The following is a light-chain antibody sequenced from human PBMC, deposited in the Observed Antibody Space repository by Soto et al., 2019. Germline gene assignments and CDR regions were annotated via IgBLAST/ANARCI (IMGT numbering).Light chain of an antibody. J-gene: IGKJ1*01. CDR3: QQYNDNWT. CDR1: QSISSW. CDR2: KAS. Sequence: DIQMTQSPSTLSASVGDRVTITCRASQSISSWLAWYQQKPGKAPKLLIYKASTLQSGVPSRFSGSGCGTEFTLAISSLQPDDSATYYCQQYNDNWTFGQGTKVDIK. V-gene: IGKV1-5*03.